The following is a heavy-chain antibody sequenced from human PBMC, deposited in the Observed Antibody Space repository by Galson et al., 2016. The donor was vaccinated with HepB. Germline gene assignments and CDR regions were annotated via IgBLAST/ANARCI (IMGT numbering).Heavy chain of an antibody. CDR3: ARNSYSGSSNWFDS. CDR2: INPSDGKL. CDR1: GNTFVDYY. D-gene: IGHD1-26*01. J-gene: IGHJ5*01. Sequence: SVKVSCKASGNTFVDYYVHWVRQAPGQGLEWMGIINPSDGKLSYAQKFLDKFTMTTDTSASTVYMDLRRLRSEDTAMYYCARNSYSGSSNWFDSWGQGTRVTVSS. V-gene: IGHV1-46*01.